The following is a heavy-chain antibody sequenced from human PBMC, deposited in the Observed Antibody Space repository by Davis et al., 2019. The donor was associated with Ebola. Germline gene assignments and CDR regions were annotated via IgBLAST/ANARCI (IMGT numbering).Heavy chain of an antibody. J-gene: IGHJ5*02. Sequence: GGSLRLSCAASGFSSSSYAMSWVRQAPGKGLEWVSVIYSGGSTYYADSVKGRFTISRHNSKNTLYLQMNSLRAEDTAVYYCARGDSWWFDPWGQGTLVTVSS. CDR1: GFSSSSYA. CDR3: ARGDSWWFDP. V-gene: IGHV3-53*04. CDR2: IYSGGST. D-gene: IGHD2-15*01.